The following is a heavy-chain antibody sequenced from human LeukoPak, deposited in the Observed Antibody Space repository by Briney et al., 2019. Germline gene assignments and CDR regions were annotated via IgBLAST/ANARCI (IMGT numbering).Heavy chain of an antibody. CDR3: ARSTAGTTWFDY. D-gene: IGHD6-13*01. J-gene: IGHJ4*02. CDR1: GFTFNSYG. CDR2: IRYDGSNK. Sequence: GGSLRLSCAASGFTFNSYGMHWVRQAPGKGLEWVAFIRYDGSNKYYADSVKGRFTISRDNSKSTLYLQMNSLRAEDTAVYYCARSTAGTTWFDYWGQGTLVTVSS. V-gene: IGHV3-30*02.